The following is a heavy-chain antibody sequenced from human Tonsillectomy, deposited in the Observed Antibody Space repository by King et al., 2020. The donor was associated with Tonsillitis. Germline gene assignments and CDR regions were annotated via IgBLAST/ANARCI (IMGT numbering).Heavy chain of an antibody. J-gene: IGHJ4*02. CDR1: GFSFSYSD. D-gene: IGHD3-3*01. Sequence: QRQLVQSGGGAVQPGKSLRLSCAASGFSFSYSDIHWVRQAPGKGLEWVALISYDGISEFYADSVKGRFTISRDNSKNTLYLQMNGLSADDTAVYYCAKESRFSSATFDYWGQGTLVSVSS. CDR3: AKESRFSSATFDY. CDR2: ISYDGISE. V-gene: IGHV3-30*18.